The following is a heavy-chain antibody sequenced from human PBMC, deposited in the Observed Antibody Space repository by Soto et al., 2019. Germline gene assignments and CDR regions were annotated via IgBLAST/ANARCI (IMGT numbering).Heavy chain of an antibody. CDR3: ARVSDYALLYYMDV. J-gene: IGHJ6*03. CDR1: GYTFTSYG. CDR2: ISAYNGNT. V-gene: IGHV1-18*01. Sequence: ASVKVSCKASGYTFTSYGISWVRQAPGQGLEWMGWISAYNGNTNYAQKLQGRVTMTTDTSTSTAYRELRSLRSDDTAVYYCARVSDYALLYYMDVWGKGTTVTVSS. D-gene: IGHD4-17*01.